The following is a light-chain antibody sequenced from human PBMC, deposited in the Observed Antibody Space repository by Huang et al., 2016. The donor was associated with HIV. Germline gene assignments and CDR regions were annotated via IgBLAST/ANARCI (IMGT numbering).Light chain of an antibody. Sequence: DIVMTQSPLSLPVTPGEPASISCRSSQSLLHSNGYNYLDWYLQKPGQSPLLLSYVASNRASGVPDRFSGRGSGTDFTLKISRVEAEDVGVYYCMQALETPPTFGQGTKVEI. CDR1: QSLLHSNGYNY. CDR3: MQALETPPT. J-gene: IGKJ1*01. CDR2: VAS. V-gene: IGKV2-28*01.